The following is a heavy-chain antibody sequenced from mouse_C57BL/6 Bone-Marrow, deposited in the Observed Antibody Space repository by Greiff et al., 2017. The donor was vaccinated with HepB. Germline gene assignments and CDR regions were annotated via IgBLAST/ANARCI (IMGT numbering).Heavy chain of an antibody. J-gene: IGHJ2*01. Sequence: VQLQQSGPELVKPGASVKISCKASGYTFTDYYMNWVKQSHGKSLEWIGDINPNNGGTSYNQKFKGKATLTVDKSSSTAYMELRSLTSEDSAVYYCARRDLLVFDYWGQGTTLTVSS. CDR1: GYTFTDYY. V-gene: IGHV1-26*01. CDR3: ARRDLLVFDY. CDR2: INPNNGGT. D-gene: IGHD2-1*01.